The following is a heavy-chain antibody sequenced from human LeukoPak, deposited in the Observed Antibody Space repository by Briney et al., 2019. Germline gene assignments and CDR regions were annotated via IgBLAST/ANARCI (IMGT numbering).Heavy chain of an antibody. Sequence: GSSVKVSCKASGGTFSSYAINWVGQAPGQGLEWMGKIIPILNIAHYAQKFQGRVTITADKSTSTAYMDLSSLRSEDTAVYYCARAPGSGEINFDYWGEGTLVSVSS. CDR1: GGTFSSYA. J-gene: IGHJ4*02. V-gene: IGHV1-69*04. CDR3: ARAPGSGEINFDY. D-gene: IGHD2-15*01. CDR2: IIPILNIA.